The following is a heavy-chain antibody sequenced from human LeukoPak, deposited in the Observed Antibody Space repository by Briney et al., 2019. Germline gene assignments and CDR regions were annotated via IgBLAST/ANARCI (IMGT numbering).Heavy chain of an antibody. CDR2: ISWNSGSI. Sequence: GGSLRLSCAASGFTFDDYAMHWVRQAPGKGLEWVSGISWNSGSIGYADSVKGRFTISRDNAKNSLYLQMNSLRAEDTAVYYCARDREINDSSPRDWFDSWGQGTLVTVSS. V-gene: IGHV3-9*01. CDR3: ARDREINDSSPRDWFDS. CDR1: GFTFDDYA. D-gene: IGHD3-22*01. J-gene: IGHJ5*01.